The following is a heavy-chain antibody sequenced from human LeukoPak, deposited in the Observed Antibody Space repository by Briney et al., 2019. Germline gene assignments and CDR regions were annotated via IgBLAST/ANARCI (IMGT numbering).Heavy chain of an antibody. CDR1: GFTFSSYS. D-gene: IGHD3-22*01. CDR3: ARGGITMIVVVTIKNYYYGMDV. V-gene: IGHV3-48*04. CDR2: ISSSSSTI. J-gene: IGHJ6*02. Sequence: GGSLRLSCAASGFTFSSYSMNWVRQAPGKGLEWVSYISSSSSTIYYADSVKGRFTISRDNAENSLYLQMNSLRAEDTAVYYCARGGITMIVVVTIKNYYYGMDVWGQGTTVTVSS.